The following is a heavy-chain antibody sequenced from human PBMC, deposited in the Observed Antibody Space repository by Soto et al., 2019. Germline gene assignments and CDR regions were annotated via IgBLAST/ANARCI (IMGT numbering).Heavy chain of an antibody. D-gene: IGHD6-19*01. Sequence: SVKVSCKASGGTFSSYAISWVRQAPGQGLEWMGGIIPIFGTANYAQKFQGRVTITADESTSTAYMELSSLRSEDTAVYYCARDSSGWYSTAYYFDYWGQGPLVTVSS. CDR3: ARDSSGWYSTAYYFDY. V-gene: IGHV1-69*13. CDR2: IIPIFGTA. J-gene: IGHJ4*02. CDR1: GGTFSSYA.